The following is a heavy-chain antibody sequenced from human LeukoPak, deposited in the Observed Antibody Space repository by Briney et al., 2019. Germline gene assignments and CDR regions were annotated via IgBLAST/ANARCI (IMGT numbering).Heavy chain of an antibody. CDR1: GYSFTSHW. CDR3: ARSALGDSGGWLYPPYYFDY. Sequence: GESLKISCKDPGYSFTSHWIGWVRQMPGKGLEWMGIIYPGDSDTRYSPSFQGQVTISADKSISTAYLQWSSLKASDTAMYYCARSALGDSGGWLYPPYYFDYWGQGTLVTVSS. CDR2: IYPGDSDT. D-gene: IGHD6-19*01. J-gene: IGHJ4*02. V-gene: IGHV5-51*01.